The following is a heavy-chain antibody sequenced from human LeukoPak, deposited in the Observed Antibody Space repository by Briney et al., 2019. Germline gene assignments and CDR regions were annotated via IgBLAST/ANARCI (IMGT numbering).Heavy chain of an antibody. V-gene: IGHV1-2*02. J-gene: IGHJ4*02. CDR2: INPNSGGT. CDR1: GYTLTGYY. Sequence: ASVKVSCKASGYTLTGYYMHWVRQAPGQGLEWMGWINPNSGGTNYAQKFQGRVTMTRDTSISTAYMELSRLRSDDTAVYYCARGNRGYCSSTSCFPFDYWGQGTLVTVSS. D-gene: IGHD2-2*01. CDR3: ARGNRGYCSSTSCFPFDY.